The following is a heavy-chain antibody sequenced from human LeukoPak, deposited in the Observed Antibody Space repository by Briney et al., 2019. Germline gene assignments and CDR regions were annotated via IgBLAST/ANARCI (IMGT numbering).Heavy chain of an antibody. Sequence: SETLSLTCTVSGGSISSYYWSWIRQPAGKGLEWIGRIYTSGSTNYNPSLKSRVTMSVDTSKNQFSLKLSSVTAADTAVYYCARDLPRPPANWFDPWGQGTLVTVSS. CDR1: GGSISSYY. V-gene: IGHV4-4*07. D-gene: IGHD6-25*01. J-gene: IGHJ5*02. CDR3: ARDLPRPPANWFDP. CDR2: IYTSGST.